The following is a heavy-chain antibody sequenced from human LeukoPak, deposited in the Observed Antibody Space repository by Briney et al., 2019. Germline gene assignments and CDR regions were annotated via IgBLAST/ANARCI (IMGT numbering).Heavy chain of an antibody. V-gene: IGHV1-2*06. J-gene: IGHJ4*02. CDR3: ARVVRSSGSNFDY. CDR2: INPNSGGT. Sequence: ASVKVSCKASGYTFTGYYMHWVRQAPGQGLEWMGRINPNSGGTNYAQKFQGRVTMTRDTSISTAYMELSRLRSDNTAVYYCARVVRSSGSNFDYWGQGTLSPSPQ. D-gene: IGHD6-19*01. CDR1: GYTFTGYY.